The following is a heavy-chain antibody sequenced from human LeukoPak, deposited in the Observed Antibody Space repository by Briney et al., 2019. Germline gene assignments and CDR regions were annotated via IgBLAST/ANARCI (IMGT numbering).Heavy chain of an antibody. J-gene: IGHJ5*02. CDR1: GGSFSGYY. CDR3: ARDRRSTFWFDP. CDR2: INHSGST. V-gene: IGHV4-34*01. D-gene: IGHD3-16*01. Sequence: SETLSLTCAVYGGSFSGYYWSWIRQPPGKGLEWIGEINHSGSTNYNPSLKSRVTISVDTSKNQFSLKLSSVTPEDTAVYYCARDRRSTFWFDPWGQGTLVTVSS.